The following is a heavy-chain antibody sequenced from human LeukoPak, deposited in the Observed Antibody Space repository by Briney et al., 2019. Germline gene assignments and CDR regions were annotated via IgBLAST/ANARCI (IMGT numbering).Heavy chain of an antibody. CDR3: AKDPSYGFFDY. D-gene: IGHD3-10*01. CDR1: GFTFSSYW. V-gene: IGHV3-NL1*01. Sequence: GGSLRLSCAASGFTFSSYWMHWVRQAPGKGLEWVSATSSSDAGKYYADSVKGRFTISRDNSKNTLYLQMNSLRAEDTAVYYCAKDPSYGFFDYWGQGTLVTVSS. CDR2: TSSSDAGK. J-gene: IGHJ4*02.